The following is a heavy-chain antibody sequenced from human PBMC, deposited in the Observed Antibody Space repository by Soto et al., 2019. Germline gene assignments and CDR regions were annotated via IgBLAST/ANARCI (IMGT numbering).Heavy chain of an antibody. J-gene: IGHJ4*02. D-gene: IGHD3-3*01. V-gene: IGHV5-51*01. CDR3: PRGGVSTRTFDY. CDR2: IYPSDSDT. Sequence: PXESLKLSWKGSGYNFAGYWIAWVRQMPGKGLELMGIIYPSDSDTRYRPSFQGQVTISADKSISSAYLQWSSLRASDTAMYYCPRGGVSTRTFDYWGQGTPVTVSS. CDR1: GYNFAGYW.